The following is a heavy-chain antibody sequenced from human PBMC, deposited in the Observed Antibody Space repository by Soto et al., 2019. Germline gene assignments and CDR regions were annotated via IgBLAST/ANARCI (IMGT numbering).Heavy chain of an antibody. CDR3: AREGSYGSGSFRFDP. V-gene: IGHV4-31*03. J-gene: IGHJ5*02. CDR2: IYYSGST. CDR1: GGSISSGGYY. D-gene: IGHD3-10*01. Sequence: PSETLSLTCTVSGGSISSGGYYWSWIRQHPGKGLEWIGYIYYSGSTYYNPSLKSRVTISVDTSKNQFSLKLSSVTAADTAVYYCAREGSYGSGSFRFDPWGQGTLVTVSS.